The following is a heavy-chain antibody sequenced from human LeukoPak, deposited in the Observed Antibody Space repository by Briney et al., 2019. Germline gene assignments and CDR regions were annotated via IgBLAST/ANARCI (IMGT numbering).Heavy chain of an antibody. D-gene: IGHD3-16*01. Sequence: SQTLSLTCAISGDSVSSNSDFWNWIRQSPSRGLEWLGRTYYRSRWYNDYAVSMKSRITINPDTTKNQFSLQLNSVTPEDTAVYYCARKKAGGMFDYWGQGTLVTVSS. CDR2: TYYRSRWYN. CDR1: GDSVSSNSDF. CDR3: ARKKAGGMFDY. V-gene: IGHV6-1*01. J-gene: IGHJ4*02.